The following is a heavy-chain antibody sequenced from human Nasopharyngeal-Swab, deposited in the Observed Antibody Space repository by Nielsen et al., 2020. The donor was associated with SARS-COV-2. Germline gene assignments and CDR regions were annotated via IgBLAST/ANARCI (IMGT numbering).Heavy chain of an antibody. D-gene: IGHD1-26*01. V-gene: IGHV6-1*01. Sequence: SQTLSLTCAISGDSVSRNSAAWTWIRQSPSRGLEWLGRTYFRSKWLNDYAVSVKSRITINQDTSRNQFSLQLNSATPEDTAIYYCARGSGTYSDYFDYWGQGTLVSVSS. CDR3: ARGSGTYSDYFDY. J-gene: IGHJ4*02. CDR2: TYFRSKWLN. CDR1: GDSVSRNSAA.